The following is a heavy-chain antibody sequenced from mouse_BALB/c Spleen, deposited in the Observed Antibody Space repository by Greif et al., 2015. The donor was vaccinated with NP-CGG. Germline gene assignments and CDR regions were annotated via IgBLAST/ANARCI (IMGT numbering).Heavy chain of an antibody. J-gene: IGHJ4*01. V-gene: IGHV5-4*02. Sequence: EVKLVESGGGLVKPGGSLKLSCAASGFTFSDYYMYWVRQTPEKRLEWVATISDGGSYTYYPDSVKGRFTISRNNAKNSLDLRMGSLESEDTAMYCCARETGTDYARDYWGQGGSVTVS. CDR2: ISDGGSYT. D-gene: IGHD4-1*01. CDR1: GFTFSDYY. CDR3: ARETGTDYARDY.